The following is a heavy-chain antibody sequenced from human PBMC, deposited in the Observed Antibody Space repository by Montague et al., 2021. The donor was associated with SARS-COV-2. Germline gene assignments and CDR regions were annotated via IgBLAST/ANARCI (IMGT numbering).Heavy chain of an antibody. CDR2: THYRSKWTS. D-gene: IGHD4-17*01. V-gene: IGHV6-1*01. CDR1: GDSVGGDAAA. Sequence: CAISGDSVGGDAAAWSWEEHTPEVDLGWLGRTHYRSKWTSDYATSVEGRISIDLDTSKNQFFLHLRSVAPEDTGVYYCVRDTGSAQAGFDAWGQGTLVTVSS. J-gene: IGHJ4*02. CDR3: VRDTGSAQAGFDA.